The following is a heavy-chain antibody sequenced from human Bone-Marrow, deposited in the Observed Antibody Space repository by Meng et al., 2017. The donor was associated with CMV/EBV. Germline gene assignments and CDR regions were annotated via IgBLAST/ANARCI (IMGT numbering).Heavy chain of an antibody. V-gene: IGHV1-18*01. Sequence: ASVKVSYKASGYTFTSYGISWVRQAPGQGLEWMGWISAYNGNTNYAQKLQGRVTMTRDTSISTAYMELSRLRSDDTAVYYCASTDGYNYFDYWGQGTLVTVSS. D-gene: IGHD5-24*01. CDR1: GYTFTSYG. J-gene: IGHJ4*02. CDR3: ASTDGYNYFDY. CDR2: ISAYNGNT.